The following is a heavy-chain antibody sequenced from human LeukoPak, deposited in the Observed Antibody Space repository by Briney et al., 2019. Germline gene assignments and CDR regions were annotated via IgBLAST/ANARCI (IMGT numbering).Heavy chain of an antibody. Sequence: GGSLRLSCAASGFTFDDYAMHWVRQAPGKGLEWVSGISWNSGSIGYADSVKGRFTISRDNAKNSLYLQMNSLRPEDMPLYYCARGAGYSYVLYYFDYWGQGTLVTVSS. CDR3: ARGAGYSYVLYYFDY. V-gene: IGHV3-9*03. CDR1: GFTFDDYA. J-gene: IGHJ4*02. CDR2: ISWNSGSI. D-gene: IGHD5-18*01.